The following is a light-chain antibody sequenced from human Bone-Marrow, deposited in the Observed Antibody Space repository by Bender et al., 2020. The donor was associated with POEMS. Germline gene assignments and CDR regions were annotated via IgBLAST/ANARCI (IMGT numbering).Light chain of an antibody. CDR3: CSYAGSATLVL. CDR1: ISDVGGYDY. J-gene: IGLJ3*02. Sequence: QSGLTQTRSVSGSPGQSVTISCTGTISDVGGYDYVSWYQHHPGNAPKLIIFDVSKRPSGVPHRFSASKSGNTASLTISGLQPEDEADYYCCSYAGSATLVLFGRGTKVTVL. CDR2: DVS. V-gene: IGLV2-11*01.